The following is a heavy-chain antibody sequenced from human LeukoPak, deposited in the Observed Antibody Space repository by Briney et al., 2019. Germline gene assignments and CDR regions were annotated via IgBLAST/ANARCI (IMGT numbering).Heavy chain of an antibody. D-gene: IGHD2-8*01. CDR1: GFTFSSYG. CDR3: AKERKDCTNGVCFRREYYFDY. J-gene: IGHJ4*02. Sequence: GGSLRLSCAASGFTFSSYGMHWVRQAPGKGLEWVAVIWYDGRNKYYADSVKGRFTISRDNSKNTLYLQMNSLRAEDTAVYYCAKERKDCTNGVCFRREYYFDYWGQGTLVTVSS. CDR2: IWYDGRNK. V-gene: IGHV3-33*06.